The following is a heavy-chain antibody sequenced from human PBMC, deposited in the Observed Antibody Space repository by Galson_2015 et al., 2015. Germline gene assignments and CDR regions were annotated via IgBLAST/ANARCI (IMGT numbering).Heavy chain of an antibody. V-gene: IGHV3-23*01. D-gene: IGHD2-15*01. CDR1: GFTFSNYA. Sequence: SLRLSCAAAGFTFSNYAMNWVRQAPGKGLEWVSGMSGSGATTYYANSVKGRFTISRDNSRNTLYLHMNSLRAEDTALYYCARACLPCSGDSCYSIHRGFDYWGQGTLVIVSS. CDR3: ARACLPCSGDSCYSIHRGFDY. J-gene: IGHJ4*02. CDR2: MSGSGATT.